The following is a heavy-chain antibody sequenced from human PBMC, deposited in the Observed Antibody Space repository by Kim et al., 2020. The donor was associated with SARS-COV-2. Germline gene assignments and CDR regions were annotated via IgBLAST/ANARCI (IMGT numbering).Heavy chain of an antibody. V-gene: IGHV4-59*01. D-gene: IGHD6-13*01. J-gene: IGHJ4*02. CDR3: ARDIDSSSSY. Sequence: SETLSLTCTVSGGSISSYYWSWIRQPPGKGLEWIGYIYYSGSTNYNPSLKSRVTISVDTSKNQFSLKLSSVTAADTAVYYCARDIDSSSSYWGQGTLVTVSS. CDR1: GGSISSYY. CDR2: IYYSGST.